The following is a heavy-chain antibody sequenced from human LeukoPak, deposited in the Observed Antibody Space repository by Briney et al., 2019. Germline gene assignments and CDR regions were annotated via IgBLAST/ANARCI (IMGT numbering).Heavy chain of an antibody. J-gene: IGHJ6*03. V-gene: IGHV4-61*02. CDR1: GGSISSGSYY. CDR2: IYTSGST. CDR3: ARDAGLAARRFYMDV. D-gene: IGHD6-6*01. Sequence: SQTLSLTCTVSGGSISSGSYYWSWIRQPAGKGLEWIGRIYTSGSTNYNPSLKSRVTISVDTSKNQFSLKLSSVTAADMAVYYCARDAGLAARRFYMDVWGKGTTVTVSS.